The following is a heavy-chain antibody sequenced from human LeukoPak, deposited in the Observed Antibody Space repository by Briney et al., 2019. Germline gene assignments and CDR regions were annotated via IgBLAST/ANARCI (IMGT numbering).Heavy chain of an antibody. Sequence: GGSLRLSCAASGFTFSSYWMSWVRQAPGKGLEWVANIRQDGSEKYYVDSVKGRFTISRDNAKNSLYLQMNSLRAEDTAVYYCARGGRGFYSDYWGQGTLVTVSS. CDR2: IRQDGSEK. D-gene: IGHD2-15*01. CDR3: ARGGRGFYSDY. V-gene: IGHV3-7*01. J-gene: IGHJ4*02. CDR1: GFTFSSYW.